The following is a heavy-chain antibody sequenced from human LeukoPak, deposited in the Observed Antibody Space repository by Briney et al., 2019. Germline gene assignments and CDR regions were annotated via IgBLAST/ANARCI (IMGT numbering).Heavy chain of an antibody. D-gene: IGHD3-10*01. Sequence: SETLSLTCTVSGGSISSYYWSWIRQPPGKGLEWIGYIYYSGSTNYNPSLKSRVTISVDTSKNQFSLKLSSVTAADTAVYYCAREGDGSGSYPFDYWGQGTLVTASS. J-gene: IGHJ4*02. CDR3: AREGDGSGSYPFDY. CDR2: IYYSGST. V-gene: IGHV4-59*12. CDR1: GGSISSYY.